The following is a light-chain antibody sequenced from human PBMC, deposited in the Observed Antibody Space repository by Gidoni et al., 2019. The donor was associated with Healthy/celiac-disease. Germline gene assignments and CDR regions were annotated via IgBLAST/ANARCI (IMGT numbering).Light chain of an antibody. CDR1: SSDVGGYNY. J-gene: IGLJ3*02. CDR3: SSYTSSSSGV. CDR2: DVS. V-gene: IGLV2-14*01. Sequence: QSALTQPASVSGSPGQAITISCTGTSSDVGGYNYVSWYQQHPGQAPKLMIYDVSNRPSGVSNRLSGSKSGNTASLTISGLQAEDEADYYCSSYTSSSSGVFGGGTKLTVL.